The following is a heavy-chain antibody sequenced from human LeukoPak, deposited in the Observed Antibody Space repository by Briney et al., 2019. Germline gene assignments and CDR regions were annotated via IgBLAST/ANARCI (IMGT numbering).Heavy chain of an antibody. V-gene: IGHV3-15*01. CDR1: GFTFINAW. CDR3: TTATAKSGSSWGGFDY. J-gene: IGHJ4*02. Sequence: NPGGSLRLSCAASGFTFINAWMTWVRQAPGKGLEWVGRIKSKTDGGTTDYAAPVKGRFTVSRDDSKNTLYQQMNSLKSEDTAVYYCTTATAKSGSSWGGFDYWGRGTLVTVSS. D-gene: IGHD1-26*01. CDR2: IKSKTDGGTT.